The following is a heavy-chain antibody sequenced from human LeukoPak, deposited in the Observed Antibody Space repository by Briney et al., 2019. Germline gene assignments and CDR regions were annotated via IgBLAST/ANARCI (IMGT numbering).Heavy chain of an antibody. CDR3: ARDTDGSLDY. Sequence: GGSLRLSCAASGFTFSNSWMAWVRQAPGNVLEWVANIKQDGSTKHYADSLKGRFTISRDNPKNSVYVQMNSLRADETAVYYCARDTDGSLDYWGQGILVTVAS. V-gene: IGHV3-7*01. CDR1: GFTFSNSW. CDR2: IKQDGSTK. D-gene: IGHD1-26*01. J-gene: IGHJ4*02.